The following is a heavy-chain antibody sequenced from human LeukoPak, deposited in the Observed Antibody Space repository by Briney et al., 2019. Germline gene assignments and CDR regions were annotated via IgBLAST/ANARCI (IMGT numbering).Heavy chain of an antibody. CDR2: ISYDGSNK. CDR3: AHIGDTAMEAFYFDY. CDR1: GFTFSSYA. J-gene: IGHJ4*02. D-gene: IGHD5-18*01. V-gene: IGHV3-30-3*01. Sequence: PGGSLRLSCAASGFTFSSYAMHWVRQAPGKGLEWVAVISYDGSNKYYADSVKGRFTISRDNSKNTLYLQMNSLRAEDTAVYYCAHIGDTAMEAFYFDYWGQGTLVTVSS.